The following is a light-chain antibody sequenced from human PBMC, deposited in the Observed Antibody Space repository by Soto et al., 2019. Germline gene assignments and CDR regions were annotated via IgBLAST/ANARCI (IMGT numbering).Light chain of an antibody. CDR1: SSDVGGYNY. J-gene: IGLJ1*01. Sequence: QSALTQPPSASGSPGQSVTISCTGTSSDVGGYNYVSWYQQHPDKAPRLMIYEVTKRPSGVPDRFSGSKSGSTASLTVSGLQAEDEADYYCSSYAGSDNLGVFGTGTKLTVL. V-gene: IGLV2-8*01. CDR3: SSYAGSDNLGV. CDR2: EVT.